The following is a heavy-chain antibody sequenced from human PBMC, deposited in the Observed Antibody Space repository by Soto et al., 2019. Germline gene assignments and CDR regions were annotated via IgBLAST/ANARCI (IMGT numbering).Heavy chain of an antibody. D-gene: IGHD3-9*01. V-gene: IGHV3-53*01. CDR1: GFTFGSTY. Sequence: GSLILSCAASGFTFGSTYMSLVRQAPGKGLEWVSVIYSEGTPYYADSVKGRFTISRENSNNTLYLHMNNLRAEDTAVYYCARSTYYDILTGSYYYYAMDVWGQGTTVTV. J-gene: IGHJ6*02. CDR2: IYSEGTP. CDR3: ARSTYYDILTGSYYYYAMDV.